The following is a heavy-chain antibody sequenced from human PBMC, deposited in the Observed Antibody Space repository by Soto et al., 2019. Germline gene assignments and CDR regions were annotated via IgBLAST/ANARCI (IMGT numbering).Heavy chain of an antibody. CDR2: VNGSGGST. V-gene: IGHV1-46*01. CDR3: ARDDSGFSGSHYIDYFNY. Sequence: ASVKVSCKASGYTFTSYYMHWVRQAPGQGLEWMGIVNGSGGSTSYSQNFQGRVTLTRDTSTSTVYMQLSSLTSEDTAVYYCARDDSGFSGSHYIDYFNYWGQGALVTVSS. CDR1: GYTFTSYY. D-gene: IGHD1-26*01. J-gene: IGHJ4*02.